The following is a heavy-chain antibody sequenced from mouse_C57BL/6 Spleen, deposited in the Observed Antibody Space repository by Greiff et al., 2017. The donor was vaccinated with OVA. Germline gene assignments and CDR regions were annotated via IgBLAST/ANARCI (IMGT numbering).Heavy chain of an antibody. J-gene: IGHJ4*01. Sequence: QVHVKQSGAELAKPGASVKLSCKASGYTFTSYWMHWVKQRPGQGLEWIGYINPSSGYTKYNQKFKDKATLTADKSSSTAYMQLSSLTYEDSAVYYCARLSNPYAMDYWGQGTSVTVSS. D-gene: IGHD2-5*01. CDR3: ARLSNPYAMDY. V-gene: IGHV1-7*01. CDR2: INPSSGYT. CDR1: GYTFTSYW.